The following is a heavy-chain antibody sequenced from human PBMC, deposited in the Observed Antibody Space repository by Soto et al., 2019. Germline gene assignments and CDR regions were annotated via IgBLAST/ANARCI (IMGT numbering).Heavy chain of an antibody. CDR2: INPNSGGT. J-gene: IGHJ4*02. D-gene: IGHD3-16*01. CDR3: ARDLGITPTLRY. Sequence: ASVKVSCKASGYTFTGYYMHWVRQAPGQGLEWMGWINPNSGGTNYAQKFQGRATMTRDTSISTAYMELSRLRSDDTAVYYCARDLGITPTLRYWGQGXLVTVYS. V-gene: IGHV1-2*02. CDR1: GYTFTGYY.